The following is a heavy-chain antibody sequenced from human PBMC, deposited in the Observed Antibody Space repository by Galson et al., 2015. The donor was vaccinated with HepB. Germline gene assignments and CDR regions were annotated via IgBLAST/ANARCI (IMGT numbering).Heavy chain of an antibody. CDR3: AKISKGAGPIDY. J-gene: IGHJ4*02. Sequence: SCAASGFTFSSYAMSWVRQAPGKGLEWVSAISGSGGSTYYADSVKGRFTISRDNSKNTLYLQMNSLRAEDTAVYYCAKISKGAGPIDYWGQGTLVTVSS. V-gene: IGHV3-23*01. D-gene: IGHD6-19*01. CDR1: GFTFSSYA. CDR2: ISGSGGST.